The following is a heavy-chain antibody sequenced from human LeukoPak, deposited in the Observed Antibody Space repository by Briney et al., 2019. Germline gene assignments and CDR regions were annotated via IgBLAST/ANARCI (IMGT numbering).Heavy chain of an antibody. CDR1: GFTVSSNY. CDR2: ISGSGGST. Sequence: GGSLRLSCAASGFTVSSNYMSWVRQAPGKGLEWVSAISGSGGSTYYADSVKGRFTISRDNSKNTLYLQVNSLRAEDTAVYYCARDLGGDYTTHWGQGTLVTVSS. V-gene: IGHV3-53*01. J-gene: IGHJ4*02. D-gene: IGHD4-17*01. CDR3: ARDLGGDYTTH.